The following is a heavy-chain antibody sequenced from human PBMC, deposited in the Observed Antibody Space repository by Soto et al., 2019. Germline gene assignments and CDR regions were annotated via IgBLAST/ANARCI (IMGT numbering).Heavy chain of an antibody. CDR1: GGSVSSSGNY. J-gene: IGHJ6*02. CDR3: ARGSFYYGSGSYFPMDV. D-gene: IGHD3-10*01. Sequence: SETLSLTCTVSGGSVSSSGNYWSWIRQHPGKGLEWIGYIYYSGSIYYNPSLKSRIIISVDTSKNQFSLKLSSVTAADTAVYFCARGSFYYGSGSYFPMDVWGQGTTVTVSS. CDR2: IYYSGSI. V-gene: IGHV4-31*03.